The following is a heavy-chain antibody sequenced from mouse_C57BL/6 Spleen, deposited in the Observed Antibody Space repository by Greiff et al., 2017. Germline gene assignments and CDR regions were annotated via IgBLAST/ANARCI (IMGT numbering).Heavy chain of an antibody. V-gene: IGHV1-80*01. CDR2: IYPGDGDT. D-gene: IGHD1-1*01. CDR3: ARPPDYYGSSYFDY. CDR1: GYAFSSYW. Sequence: QVHVKQSGAELVKPGASVKISCKASGYAFSSYWMNWVKQRPGKGLEWIGQIYPGDGDTNYNGKFKGKATLTVDKSSSTAYMQLSSLTSEDSAVYFCARPPDYYGSSYFDYWGQGTTLTVSS. J-gene: IGHJ2*01.